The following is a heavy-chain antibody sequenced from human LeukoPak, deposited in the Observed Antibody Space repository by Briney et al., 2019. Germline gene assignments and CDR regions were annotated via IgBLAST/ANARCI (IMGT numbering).Heavy chain of an antibody. D-gene: IGHD4-17*01. J-gene: IGHJ4*02. V-gene: IGHV4-34*01. CDR3: ATAIYGDPDY. Sequence: SETLSLTCTVSGGSISSYYWSWVRQPPGKGLEWIGEINHSGSTNYNPSLKSRVTISVDTSKNQFSLKLSSVTAADTAVYYCATAIYGDPDYWGQGTLVTVSS. CDR2: INHSGST. CDR1: GGSISSYY.